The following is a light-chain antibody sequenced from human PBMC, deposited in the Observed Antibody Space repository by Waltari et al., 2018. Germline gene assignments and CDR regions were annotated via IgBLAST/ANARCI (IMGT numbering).Light chain of an antibody. CDR1: QTVNSN. CDR3: QQYSDSWT. CDR2: GAS. J-gene: IGKJ1*01. V-gene: IGKV3-15*01. Sequence: ETVMTQSPATLSVSPGERATLSCRASQTVNSNLAWYQQKPGQAPRLLIYGASTRATGVPARFSGGGSGTEFTLTISGLQSEDFAVYYCQQYSDSWTFGQGTKVEIK.